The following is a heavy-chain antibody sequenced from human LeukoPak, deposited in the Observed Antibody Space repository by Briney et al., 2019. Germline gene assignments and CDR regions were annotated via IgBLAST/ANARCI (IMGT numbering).Heavy chain of an antibody. V-gene: IGHV3-23*01. CDR1: GCIFSSYA. CDR3: AKDRNRAITAAGSFDY. CDR2: ISGGGGST. J-gene: IGHJ4*02. Sequence: SGGSLRLSWAASGCIFSSYAMRWVRQAGGGGVEWVSVISGGGGSTYYADSVKGRFTISRDNSKNTLYLQMNSLRAEDTAVYYCAKDRNRAITAAGSFDYWGQGTLVTVSS. D-gene: IGHD6-25*01.